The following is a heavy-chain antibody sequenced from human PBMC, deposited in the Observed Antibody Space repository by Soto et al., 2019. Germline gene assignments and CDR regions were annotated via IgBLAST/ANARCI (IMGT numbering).Heavy chain of an antibody. CDR3: ASETDQIYSGSYPDYYYGMDV. V-gene: IGHV4-4*02. J-gene: IGHJ6*02. CDR2: IYHSGST. D-gene: IGHD1-26*01. Sequence: SETLSLTCAVSGGSISSSNWWSWVRQPPGKGLEWIGEIYHSGSTNYNPSLKSRVTISVDKSKNQFSLKLSSVTAADTAVYYCASETDQIYSGSYPDYYYGMDVWGQGTTVTVSS. CDR1: GGSISSSNW.